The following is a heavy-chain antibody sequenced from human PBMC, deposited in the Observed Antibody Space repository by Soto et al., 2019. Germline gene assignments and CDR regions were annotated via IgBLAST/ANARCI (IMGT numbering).Heavy chain of an antibody. Sequence: GGSLRLSCAASGFSFSSYAMSWVRQAPGKGLEWVSAISGSGGSTYYADSVKGRFTISRDNSKNTLYLQMNSLRAEDTAVYYCAKELTQWLVTYIDPRCQGPLGTHSS. D-gene: IGHD6-19*01. V-gene: IGHV3-23*01. CDR1: GFSFSSYA. CDR2: ISGSGGST. CDR3: AKELTQWLVTYIDP. J-gene: IGHJ5*02.